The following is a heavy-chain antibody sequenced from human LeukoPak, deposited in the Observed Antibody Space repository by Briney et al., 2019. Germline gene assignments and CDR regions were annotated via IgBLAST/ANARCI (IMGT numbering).Heavy chain of an antibody. Sequence: GGSLRLSCAASGFTFSDYAMSWVRQAPGKGLEWVSVIKAGGGTTFYADSVKGRFTISRDNMKNTLFLQMNSLRVEDTAVYYCAKDKGSGSSSDYYYYGMDVWGQGTTVTVSS. J-gene: IGHJ6*02. CDR3: AKDKGSGSSSDYYYYGMDV. V-gene: IGHV3-23*01. CDR1: GFTFSDYA. D-gene: IGHD6-13*01. CDR2: IKAGGGTT.